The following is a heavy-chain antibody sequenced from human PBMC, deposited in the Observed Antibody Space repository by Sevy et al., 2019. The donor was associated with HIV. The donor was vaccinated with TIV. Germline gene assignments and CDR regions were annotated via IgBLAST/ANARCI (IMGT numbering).Heavy chain of an antibody. CDR2: ISSSGSII. D-gene: IGHD3-3*01. V-gene: IGHV3-11*01. CDR1: GFTFSDYY. CDR3: ARVEEGVGYDFWSGYYNWFDP. J-gene: IGHJ5*02. Sequence: GGSLRLSCAASGFTFSDYYMSWIRQPPGKGLEWVSYISSSGSIIYYADSVKGRFTISRDNAKNSLYLQMNSLRAEDTAVYYCARVEEGVGYDFWSGYYNWFDPWGQGTLVTVSS.